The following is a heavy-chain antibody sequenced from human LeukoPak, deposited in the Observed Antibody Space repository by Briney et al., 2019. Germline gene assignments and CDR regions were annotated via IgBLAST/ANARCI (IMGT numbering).Heavy chain of an antibody. CDR2: ISAYSGNT. J-gene: IGHJ4*02. Sequence: GASVKVSCKASGYTFTSYDISWVRQAPGQGLEWMGWISAYSGNTNYAQKLQGRVAMTTDTSTSTAYMELRSLRSDDTAVYYCVRAKSGRYYATHDCGGQGTLATVPS. D-gene: IGHD1-26*01. CDR3: VRAKSGRYYATHDC. CDR1: GYTFTSYD. V-gene: IGHV1-18*01.